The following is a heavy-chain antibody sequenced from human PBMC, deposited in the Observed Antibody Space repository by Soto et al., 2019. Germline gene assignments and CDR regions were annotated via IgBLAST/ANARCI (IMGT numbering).Heavy chain of an antibody. CDR1: GFTFSSYA. D-gene: IGHD3-22*01. J-gene: IGHJ4*02. CDR2: ISGSGGST. CDR3: AKGTYYYDSSGYYYVLGGYFDY. V-gene: IGHV3-23*01. Sequence: GSLRLPCAASGFTFSSYAMSSVRQAPGKGLEWVSAISGSGGSTYYADSVKGRFTISRDNSKNTLYLQMNSLRAEDTAVYYCAKGTYYYDSSGYYYVLGGYFDYWGKGTLVTVSS.